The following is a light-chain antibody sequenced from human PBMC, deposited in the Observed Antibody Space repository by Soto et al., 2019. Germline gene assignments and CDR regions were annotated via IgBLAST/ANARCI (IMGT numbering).Light chain of an antibody. CDR2: GAS. CDR3: QQYGRSPFT. CDR1: QSVSSNN. Sequence: EIVLTQYPGTLSLSPGERATLSCRASQSVSSNNLAWYQQRPGQAPRVVIYGASTRATGIPERFSGSGSGTDFTLTISRLEPEDFAVYYCQQYGRSPFTCGPGIKVDIK. J-gene: IGKJ3*01. V-gene: IGKV3-20*01.